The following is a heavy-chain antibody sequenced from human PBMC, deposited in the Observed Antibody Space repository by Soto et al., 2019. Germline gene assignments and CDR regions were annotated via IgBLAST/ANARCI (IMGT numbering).Heavy chain of an antibody. Sequence: GGSLRLSCAASGFTFSSYSLNWVRQAPGKGLEWVSYISSGSGTIYYADSVKGRFTVSRDNAKNSLYLKMNSLRDEDTAVYYCALIAVAGYEGYWGQGTLVTVSS. CDR1: GFTFSSYS. CDR2: ISSGSGTI. CDR3: ALIAVAGYEGY. D-gene: IGHD6-19*01. V-gene: IGHV3-48*02. J-gene: IGHJ4*02.